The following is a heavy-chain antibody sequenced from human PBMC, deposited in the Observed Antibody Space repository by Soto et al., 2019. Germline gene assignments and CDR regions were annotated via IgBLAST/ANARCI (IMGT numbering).Heavy chain of an antibody. D-gene: IGHD3-10*01. J-gene: IGHJ4*02. CDR2: IIPILGIA. CDR1: GGTFSNYT. Sequence: QVQLVQSGAEVKKPGSSVKVSCKASGGTFSNYTISWVRQAPGQGLEWMGRIIPILGIANYAQKFQGRVTIXAXXSTSTAYMELSSLRSEDTAVYYCARDDAMVRGSAYWGQGTLVTVSS. CDR3: ARDDAMVRGSAY. V-gene: IGHV1-69*08.